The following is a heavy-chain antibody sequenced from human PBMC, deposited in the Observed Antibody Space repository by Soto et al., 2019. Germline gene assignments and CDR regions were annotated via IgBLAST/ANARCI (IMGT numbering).Heavy chain of an antibody. Sequence: PSETLSLTCTVSGGSISSYYWSWIRQPPGKGLEWIGYIYYSGSTNYNPSLKSRVTISVDTSKNQFFLKLSSVTAADTAVYYCARIYCSSTSCPFDYWGQGTLVTVSS. D-gene: IGHD2-2*01. CDR1: GGSISSYY. CDR2: IYYSGST. J-gene: IGHJ4*02. CDR3: ARIYCSSTSCPFDY. V-gene: IGHV4-59*01.